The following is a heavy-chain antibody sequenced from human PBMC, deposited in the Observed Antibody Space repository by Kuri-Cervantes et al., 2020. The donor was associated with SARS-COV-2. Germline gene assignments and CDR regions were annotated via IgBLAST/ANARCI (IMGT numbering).Heavy chain of an antibody. D-gene: IGHD1-1*01. CDR1: GYSFSSYD. J-gene: IGHJ3*02. CDR2: LNPDTGNT. Sequence: ASVKVCCKASGYSFSSYDIDWVRQAAGQGLEWMGCLNPDTGNTGNAKEFQGRVTMTTDTSINTAYMEVSSLSFEDTAIYYCARDSGDWNPDGLDIWGQGTMVTVSS. V-gene: IGHV1-8*01. CDR3: ARDSGDWNPDGLDI.